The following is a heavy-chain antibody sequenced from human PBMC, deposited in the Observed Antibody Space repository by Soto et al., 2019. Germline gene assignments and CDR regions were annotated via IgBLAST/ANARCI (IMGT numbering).Heavy chain of an antibody. CDR2: IIPIFGTA. CDR3: AHARGPRDEVDY. V-gene: IGHV1-69*13. J-gene: IGHJ4*02. Sequence: GTSVKVTCKASGGTFSSNASRWVRQAPGQGLEWMGGIIPIFGTANYAQKFQGRVTITADESTSTAYMELSSLRSEDTAVYYCAHARGPRDEVDYWGQGTLVTVSS. CDR1: GGTFSSNA. D-gene: IGHD5-12*01.